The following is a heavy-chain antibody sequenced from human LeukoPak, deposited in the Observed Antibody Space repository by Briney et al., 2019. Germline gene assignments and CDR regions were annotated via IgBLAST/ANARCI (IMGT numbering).Heavy chain of an antibody. CDR1: GGTFSSYA. V-gene: IGHV1-69*05. D-gene: IGHD3-10*01. Sequence: WASVKVSRKASGGTFSSYAISWVRQAPGQGLEWMGGIIPTFGTANYAQKFQGRVTITTDESTCTAYMELSSLRSEDTAVYYCARAPEYYYGSGSYYAFDIWGQGTMVTVSS. J-gene: IGHJ3*02. CDR2: IIPTFGTA. CDR3: ARAPEYYYGSGSYYAFDI.